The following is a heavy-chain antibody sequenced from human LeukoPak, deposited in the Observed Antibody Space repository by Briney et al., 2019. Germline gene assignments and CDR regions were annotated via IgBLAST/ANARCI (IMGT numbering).Heavy chain of an antibody. CDR1: GFTFSSYW. CDR2: MNNGGSST. Sequence: PGGSLRLSCAASGFTFSSYWMHWVRQAPGKGLVWVSRMNNGGSSTIYADSVKGRFTISRDNAKNTLYLQMNSLRAEDTAVYYCARADGSGWLTYWGQGTLVTVSS. D-gene: IGHD6-19*01. V-gene: IGHV3-74*01. CDR3: ARADGSGWLTY. J-gene: IGHJ4*02.